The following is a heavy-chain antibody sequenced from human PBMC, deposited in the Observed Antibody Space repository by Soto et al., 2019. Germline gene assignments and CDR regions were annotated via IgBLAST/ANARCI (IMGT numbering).Heavy chain of an antibody. J-gene: IGHJ4*02. CDR3: AKDHMGFYGSGSYSYDY. Sequence: VESLRLSYKHSGFTFSSCGMHWVPQAPGKGLEWVAVISYDGSNKYYADSVKGRFTISRDNSKNTLYLQMNSLRAEDTAVYYCAKDHMGFYGSGSYSYDYWGQGT. V-gene: IGHV3-30*18. CDR1: GFTFSSCG. CDR2: ISYDGSNK. D-gene: IGHD3-10*01.